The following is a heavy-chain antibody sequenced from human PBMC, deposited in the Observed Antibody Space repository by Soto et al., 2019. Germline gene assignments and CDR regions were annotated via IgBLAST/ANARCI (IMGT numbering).Heavy chain of an antibody. V-gene: IGHV3-74*01. Sequence: GGSLRLSCAASGFTFSSYWMHWVRQAPGKGLVWVSRINSDGSSTSYADSVKGRFTISRDNAKNTLYLQMNSLRAEDTAVYYCARVPPKSRYCSGGSCYFTWGEGTLVTVSS. CDR1: GFTFSSYW. D-gene: IGHD2-15*01. CDR3: ARVPPKSRYCSGGSCYFT. CDR2: INSDGSST. J-gene: IGHJ4*02.